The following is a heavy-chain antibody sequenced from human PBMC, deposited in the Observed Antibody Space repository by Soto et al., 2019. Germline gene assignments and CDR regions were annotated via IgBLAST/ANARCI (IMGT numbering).Heavy chain of an antibody. D-gene: IGHD1-26*01. J-gene: IGHJ4*02. V-gene: IGHV4-31*03. CDR1: GYSISSGGYY. CDR2: IDYSGST. CDR3: ARIAKQGARLDF. Sequence: QVQLQESGPGLVKPSQTLSLTCTVSGYSISSGGYYWSWIRQQPGKGLEWIGYIDYSGSTYYNPSLKSRVTMSLDTSKNQFSLNLSSVTAADAAMFYCARIAKQGARLDFWGQGTLVTVSS.